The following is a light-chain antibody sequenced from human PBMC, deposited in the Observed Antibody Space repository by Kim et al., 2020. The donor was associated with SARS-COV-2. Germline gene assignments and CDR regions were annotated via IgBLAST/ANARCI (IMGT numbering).Light chain of an antibody. J-gene: IGKJ4*01. CDR1: QSVSSSY. Sequence: LSPGERATLSCRASQSVSSSYLAWYQQKPGQAPRLLIYGASSRATGIPDRFIGSGSGTDFTLTISRLEPEDFAVYYCQQYGSSPLTFGGGTKVEI. V-gene: IGKV3-20*01. CDR2: GAS. CDR3: QQYGSSPLT.